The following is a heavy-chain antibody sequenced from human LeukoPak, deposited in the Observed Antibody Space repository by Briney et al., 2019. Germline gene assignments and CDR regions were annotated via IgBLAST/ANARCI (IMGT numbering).Heavy chain of an antibody. D-gene: IGHD6-19*01. J-gene: IGHJ4*02. V-gene: IGHV3-64*01. CDR1: GFTFSSYA. Sequence: GGSLRLSCAASGFTFSSYAMHWVRQAPGKGLEYVSSMSSDGGSAYYINSVKGRFTISRDNSKTSLYLQMNSLRAEDTALYYCAKDSSVEVAGGDYFDYWGQGTLVTSPQ. CDR3: AKDSSVEVAGGDYFDY. CDR2: MSSDGGSA.